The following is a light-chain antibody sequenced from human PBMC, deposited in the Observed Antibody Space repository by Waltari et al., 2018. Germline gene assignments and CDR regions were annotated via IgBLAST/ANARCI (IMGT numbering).Light chain of an antibody. J-gene: IGLJ3*02. CDR1: SRRLYY. Sequence: SSELTQDPTVSVALGQTVRITCQGDSRRLYYASWYQQKPGQAPVVVFFGKDHRPLGIPDRFSGHRSGNTASLTITGAQAEDEADYYCNSRDSGGTLLLFGGGTRLTVL. V-gene: IGLV3-19*01. CDR2: GKD. CDR3: NSRDSGGTLLL.